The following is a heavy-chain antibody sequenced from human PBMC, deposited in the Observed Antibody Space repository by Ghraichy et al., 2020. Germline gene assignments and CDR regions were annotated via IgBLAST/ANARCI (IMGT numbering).Heavy chain of an antibody. J-gene: IGHJ4*02. CDR2: ISWDGGST. CDR1: GFTFDDYT. CDR3: AKEGPTYYDSSGYHLDY. V-gene: IGHV3-43*01. Sequence: GGSLRLSCAASGFTFDDYTMHWVRQAPGKGLEWVSLISWDGGSTYYADSVKGRFTISRDNSKNSLYLQMNSLRTEDTALYYCAKEGPTYYDSSGYHLDYWGQGTLVTVSS. D-gene: IGHD3-22*01.